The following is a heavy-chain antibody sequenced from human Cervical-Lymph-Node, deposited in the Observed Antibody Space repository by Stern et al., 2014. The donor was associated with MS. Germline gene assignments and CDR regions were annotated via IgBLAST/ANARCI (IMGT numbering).Heavy chain of an antibody. CDR1: GFTFSDYY. J-gene: IGHJ1*01. CDR3: ARDRLSGGWFLQH. CDR2: ISGSGDTI. V-gene: IGHV3-11*01. D-gene: IGHD6-19*01. Sequence: VQLVESGGGLGKPGGSLRLSCATSGFTFSDYYMNWIRQAPGKGLEGISYISGSGDTIHYIDSVKGRFTISRDNVKNTLYLQMNSLRAEDTAIYYCARDRLSGGWFLQHWGQGTLVTVSS.